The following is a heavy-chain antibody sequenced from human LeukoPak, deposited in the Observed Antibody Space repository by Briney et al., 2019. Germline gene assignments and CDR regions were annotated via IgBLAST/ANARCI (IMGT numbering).Heavy chain of an antibody. CDR1: GGSISSGDYY. D-gene: IGHD3-22*01. CDR3: ARHWGSNYYDSSVHDAFDI. J-gene: IGHJ3*02. CDR2: IYYSGST. Sequence: PSETLSLTCTVSGGSISSGDYYWSRICQPPGKGLEWIGYIYYSGSTYYNPSLKSRVTISVDTSKNQFSLKLSSVTAADTAVYYCARHWGSNYYDSSVHDAFDIWGQGTMVTVSS. V-gene: IGHV4-30-4*01.